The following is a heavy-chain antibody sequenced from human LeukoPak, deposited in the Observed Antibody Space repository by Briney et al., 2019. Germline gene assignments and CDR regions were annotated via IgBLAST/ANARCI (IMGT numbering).Heavy chain of an antibody. D-gene: IGHD3-10*01. CDR3: ARDRAGRRSSWVEFDL. V-gene: IGHV3-53*05. CDR2: IYDDGGT. Sequence: PGGSPRLSCTVSGFTVTSTHMDWVRQAPGKGPEWVALIYDDGGTVYADSVKGRFTISRDNSKNMVYLQMNSLRPEDSAVYYCARDRAGRRSSWVEFDLWGQGTLVTVSS. CDR1: GFTVTSTH. J-gene: IGHJ5*02.